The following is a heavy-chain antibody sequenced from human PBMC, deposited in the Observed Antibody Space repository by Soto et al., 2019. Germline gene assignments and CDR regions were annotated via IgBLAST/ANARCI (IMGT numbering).Heavy chain of an antibody. CDR1: GGSISSYY. CDR2: IYFSGST. Sequence: QVQLQESGPGLVKPSETLSLTWTVSGGSISSYYWSWIRQPPGKGLEWIGYIYFSGSTNYNPSLKSRVTISVDTSKNQFSLKLSSVTAADTAVYYCARDGYYYDSSGYQSVYYFDYWGQGTRVTVSS. D-gene: IGHD3-22*01. J-gene: IGHJ4*02. CDR3: ARDGYYYDSSGYQSVYYFDY. V-gene: IGHV4-59*01.